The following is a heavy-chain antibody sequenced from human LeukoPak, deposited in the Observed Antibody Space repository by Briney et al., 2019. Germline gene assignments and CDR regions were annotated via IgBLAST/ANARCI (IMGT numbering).Heavy chain of an antibody. CDR1: GFTLTDYW. CDR3: ARVSDYGGGALDY. Sequence: GGSLRLSCAASGFTLTDYWMNWVRHAPGKGLEWVSRINSDGSNTGYADSVKGRFTVSRDNAKNTLYLQMYSLRAEDTAVYYCARVSDYGGGALDYWGQGTLVTVSS. CDR2: INSDGSNT. J-gene: IGHJ4*02. V-gene: IGHV3-74*01. D-gene: IGHD4-23*01.